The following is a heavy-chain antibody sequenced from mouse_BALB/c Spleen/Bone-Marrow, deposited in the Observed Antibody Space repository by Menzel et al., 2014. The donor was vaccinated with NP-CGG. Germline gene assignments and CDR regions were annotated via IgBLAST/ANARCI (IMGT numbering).Heavy chain of an antibody. Sequence: ESGPGILQPSQTLSLTCSFSGFSLTTYGIGVGWIRQPSRKGLEWLAHIWWTDNEYYNTALKSRLTISKDTSNNQVFLKIASVDTADTGTYYCARATMISTDAMDYWGQGTSVTVSS. J-gene: IGHJ4*01. V-gene: IGHV8-11*01. D-gene: IGHD2-4*01. CDR1: GFSLTTYGIG. CDR2: IWWTDNE. CDR3: ARATMISTDAMDY.